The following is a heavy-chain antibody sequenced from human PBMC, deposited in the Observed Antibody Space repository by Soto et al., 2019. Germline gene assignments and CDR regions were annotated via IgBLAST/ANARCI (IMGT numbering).Heavy chain of an antibody. J-gene: IGHJ4*02. CDR3: ARHPIMITFGCYFDY. CDR2: IYYSGST. Sequence: SETLSLTCXVSGGSISSSSYYWGWIRQPPGKGLEWIGSIYYSGSTYYNPSLKSRVTISVDTSKNQFSLKLSSVTAADTAVYYCARHPIMITFGCYFDYWGQGTLVTVSS. CDR1: GGSISSSSYY. V-gene: IGHV4-39*01. D-gene: IGHD3-16*01.